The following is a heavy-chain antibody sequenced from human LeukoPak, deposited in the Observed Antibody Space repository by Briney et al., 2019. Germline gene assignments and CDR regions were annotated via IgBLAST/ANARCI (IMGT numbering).Heavy chain of an antibody. Sequence: PGGSLRLSCAASRFVFSSYTMHWVRQAPGKGLDYVSGISTDGGSTYYANFVKGRFTISRDNSKNTLSLQMGSLRAEDTAVYYCARAPRGGTIFGVGPDYWGQGTLVTVSA. J-gene: IGHJ4*02. CDR1: RFVFSSYT. V-gene: IGHV3-64*01. CDR3: ARAPRGGTIFGVGPDY. CDR2: ISTDGGST. D-gene: IGHD3-3*01.